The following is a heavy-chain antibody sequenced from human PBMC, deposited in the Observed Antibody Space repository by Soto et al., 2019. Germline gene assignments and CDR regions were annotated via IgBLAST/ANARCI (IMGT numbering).Heavy chain of an antibody. Sequence: AAVKVSCKASGYTFTSYGISWVRQAPGQGLEGMGWISAYNGNTNYAQKLQGRVTMTTDTSTSTAYMELRSLRSADAAVYYCARWKQLDGYWGQGTLVTVSS. CDR3: ARWKQLDGY. V-gene: IGHV1-18*01. CDR2: ISAYNGNT. D-gene: IGHD6-13*01. J-gene: IGHJ4*02. CDR1: GYTFTSYG.